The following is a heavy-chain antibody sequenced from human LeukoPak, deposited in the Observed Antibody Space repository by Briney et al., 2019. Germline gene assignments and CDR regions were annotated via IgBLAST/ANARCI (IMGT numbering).Heavy chain of an antibody. CDR1: GFTFSSYA. CDR2: ISGSGGST. Sequence: GGSLRLSRAASGFTFSSYAMSWVRQAPGKGLEWVSAISGSGGSTYYADSVKGRFTISGDNSKNTLYLQMNSLRAEDTAVYYCAKDPNYCSSTSCYPEYFQHWGQGTLVTVSS. CDR3: AKDPNYCSSTSCYPEYFQH. V-gene: IGHV3-23*01. J-gene: IGHJ1*01. D-gene: IGHD2-2*01.